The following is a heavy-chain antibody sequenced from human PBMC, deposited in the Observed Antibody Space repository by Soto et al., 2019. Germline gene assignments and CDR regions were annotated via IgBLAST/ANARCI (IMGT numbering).Heavy chain of an antibody. V-gene: IGHV3-15*07. D-gene: IGHD6-19*01. Sequence: GGSLRLSCAASGFTFSNAWMNWVRQAPGKGLEWVGRIKSKTDGGTTDYAAPVKGRFTISRDDSKNTLYLQMNSLKTEDTAVYYCAKFSSGWSAYYYYGMDVWGQGTTVTVSS. CDR1: GFTFSNAW. J-gene: IGHJ6*02. CDR2: IKSKTDGGTT. CDR3: AKFSSGWSAYYYYGMDV.